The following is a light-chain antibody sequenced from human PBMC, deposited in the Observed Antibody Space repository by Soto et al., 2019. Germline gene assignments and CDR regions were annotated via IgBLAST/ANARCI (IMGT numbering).Light chain of an antibody. Sequence: DIQMTQSPSTLSASVGERVTITCRASQYISSWLAWYQQKPGKAPKLLIYDASSLPSGVPSRFSGSGSGPEFTLTISSLQPDDFALYYCQQYNSYPYTFGPGTNLEIK. CDR3: QQYNSYPYT. CDR1: QYISSW. CDR2: DAS. J-gene: IGKJ2*01. V-gene: IGKV1-5*01.